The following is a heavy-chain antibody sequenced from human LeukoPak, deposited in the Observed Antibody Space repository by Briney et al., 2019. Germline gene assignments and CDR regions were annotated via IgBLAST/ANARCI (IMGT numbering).Heavy chain of an antibody. CDR1: VFTFSSYA. J-gene: IGHJ4*02. Sequence: GGSLRLSCAASVFTFSSYAMHWVRQAPGKGLEWVAVISYDGSNKYYADSVKGRFTISRDNSKNTLYLQMNSLRAEDTAVYYCARDSPLYTVTTRFDYWGQGTLVTVSS. CDR3: ARDSPLYTVTTRFDY. V-gene: IGHV3-30*04. CDR2: ISYDGSNK. D-gene: IGHD4-17*01.